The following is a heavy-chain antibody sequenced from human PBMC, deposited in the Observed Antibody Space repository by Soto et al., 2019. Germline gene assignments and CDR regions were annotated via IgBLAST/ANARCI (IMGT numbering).Heavy chain of an antibody. D-gene: IGHD2-15*01. CDR1: GYTFTGYY. Sequence: QVQLVQSGAEVKKPGASVKVSCKASGYTFTGYYMHWVRQAPGQGLEWMGWINPNSGGTNYAQKSQGRVTMTRDTSISTAYMELSGLRSDDTSVYYCARAYCSGGSCYGMDVWGQGTTVTVSS. CDR3: ARAYCSGGSCYGMDV. J-gene: IGHJ6*02. V-gene: IGHV1-2*02. CDR2: INPNSGGT.